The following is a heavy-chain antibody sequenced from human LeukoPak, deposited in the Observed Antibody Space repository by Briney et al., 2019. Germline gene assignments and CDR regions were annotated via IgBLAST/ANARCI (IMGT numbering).Heavy chain of an antibody. CDR1: GGSISSGSYY. CDR2: IYTSGST. CDR3: ARVGIGYSSSFYYYYMDV. Sequence: SETLSLTCTVSGGSISSGSYYWSWIRQPAGKGLEWIGRIYTSGSTNYNPSLKSRVTISVDTSKNQFSQKLSSVTAADTAVYYCARVGIGYSSSFYYYYMDVWGKGTTVTVSS. J-gene: IGHJ6*03. V-gene: IGHV4-61*02. D-gene: IGHD6-13*01.